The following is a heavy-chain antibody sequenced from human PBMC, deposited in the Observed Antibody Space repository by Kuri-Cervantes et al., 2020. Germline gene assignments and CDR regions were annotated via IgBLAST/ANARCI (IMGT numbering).Heavy chain of an antibody. CDR1: GFTFSNHA. J-gene: IGHJ3*02. CDR2: ISASGGST. D-gene: IGHD6-13*01. CDR3: AKDIAAAGTDAFDI. Sequence: GGSLRLSCAASGFTFSNHAMSWVRQAPGKGLEWVSTISASGGSTYYADSVKGLFTISRDNSKNTLYLQMNSLRAEDTAVYYCAKDIAAAGTDAFDIWGQGTMVTVSS. V-gene: IGHV3-23*01.